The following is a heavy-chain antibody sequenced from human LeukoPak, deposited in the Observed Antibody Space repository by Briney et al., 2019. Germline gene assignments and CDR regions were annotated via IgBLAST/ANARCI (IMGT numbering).Heavy chain of an antibody. CDR1: GYTFTSYD. CDR3: ARDGSDTKRSFDP. CDR2: MNPNSGNT. D-gene: IGHD5-24*01. Sequence: ASVKVSCKASGYTFTSYDINWVRQATGQGLEWMGWMNPNSGNTIYAQQFQGRVTMTGDTSTSTVYMELSSLRSEDTAVYYCARDGSDTKRSFDPWGQGTLVTVSS. V-gene: IGHV1-8*02. J-gene: IGHJ5*02.